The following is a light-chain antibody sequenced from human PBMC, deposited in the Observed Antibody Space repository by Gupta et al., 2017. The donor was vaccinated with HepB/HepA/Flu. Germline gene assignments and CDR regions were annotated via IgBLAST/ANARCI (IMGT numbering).Light chain of an antibody. CDR1: QHINSW. CDR2: AAS. J-gene: IGKJ4*01. CDR3: QQANSFPLT. V-gene: IGKV1D-12*01. Sequence: DIQLTQSPSSVSASVGDRVTISCRASQHINSWLSWYQQKPGTAPKLLIYAASSLQSGVPSRFSGSGSGTDFTLTISSLQPEDFATYYCQQANSFPLTFGGGTRVEIK.